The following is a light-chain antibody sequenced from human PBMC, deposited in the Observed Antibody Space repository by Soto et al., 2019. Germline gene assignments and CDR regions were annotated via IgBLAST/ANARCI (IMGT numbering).Light chain of an antibody. CDR2: GAS. V-gene: IGKV3-20*01. CDR3: QHYGSSPRT. Sequence: EIVLTQSPGTLSLSPGERATLSCRASQGVSGSYLAWYQQKPGQAPRLLIYGASSRATGIPNRFSGSESVTDFTLTISRLEPEDFAVYYFQHYGSSPRTFGQGTKVEIK. J-gene: IGKJ1*01. CDR1: QGVSGSY.